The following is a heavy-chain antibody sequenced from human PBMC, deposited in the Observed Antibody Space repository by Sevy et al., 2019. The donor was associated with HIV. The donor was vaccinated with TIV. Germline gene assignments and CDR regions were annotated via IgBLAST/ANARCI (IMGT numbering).Heavy chain of an antibody. CDR1: GFTFTYAW. V-gene: IGHV3-15*01. CDR2: VKVKTDGWRI. D-gene: IGHD3-3*01. J-gene: IGHJ4*02. CDR3: STATGSRVDFSDN. Sequence: GGSLRLSCAASGFTFTYAWMSWVRQAPGKGLEWVGRVKVKTDGWRIDYAAPVKGRFTISRDDSKNTLYLQMNSLKPEDTAVYYCSTATGSRVDFSDNWGQGTLVTVSS.